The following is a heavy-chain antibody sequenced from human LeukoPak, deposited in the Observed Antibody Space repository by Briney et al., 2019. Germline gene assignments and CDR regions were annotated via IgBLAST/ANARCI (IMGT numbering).Heavy chain of an antibody. V-gene: IGHV3-21*05. CDR3: AREGFTMVRGFRFNWFDP. Sequence: GGSLRLSCAASGFTFSSYEMNWVRQAPGKGLEWVSYISSSSSYIYYADSVKGRFTISRDNAKNSLYLQMNSLRAEDTAVYYCAREGFTMVRGFRFNWFDPWGQGTLVTVSS. D-gene: IGHD3-10*01. CDR2: ISSSSSYI. J-gene: IGHJ5*02. CDR1: GFTFSSYE.